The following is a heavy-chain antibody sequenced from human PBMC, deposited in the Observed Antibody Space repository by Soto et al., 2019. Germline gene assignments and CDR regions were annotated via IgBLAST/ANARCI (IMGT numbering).Heavy chain of an antibody. D-gene: IGHD3-22*01. CDR3: ARATYYYDSSGSWYGMDV. CDR2: INPNSGGT. CDR1: GYTFTGYY. V-gene: IGHV1-2*04. J-gene: IGHJ6*02. Sequence: ASVKVSCKASGYTFTGYYMHWVRQAPGQGLEWMGWINPNSGGTNYAQKFQGWVTMTRDTSISTAYMELSRLRSDDTAVYYCARATYYYDSSGSWYGMDVWGQGXTVTV.